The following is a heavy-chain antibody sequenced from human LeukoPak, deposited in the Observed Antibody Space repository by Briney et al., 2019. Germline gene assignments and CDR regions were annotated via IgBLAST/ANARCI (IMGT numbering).Heavy chain of an antibody. CDR1: GGSISSNW. CDR3: ASFSITMIVLG. V-gene: IGHV4-4*02. J-gene: IGHJ4*02. Sequence: SETLSLTCVVSGGSISSNWWSWVRQPPGKGLEWIGEIYHSGSTTYNPSLKSRVTISVDKSKSQFSLKLSSVTAADTAVYYCASFSITMIVLGWGQGTLVTVSS. D-gene: IGHD3-22*01. CDR2: IYHSGST.